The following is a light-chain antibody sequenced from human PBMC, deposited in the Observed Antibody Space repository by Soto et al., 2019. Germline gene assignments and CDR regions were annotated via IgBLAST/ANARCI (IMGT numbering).Light chain of an antibody. J-gene: IGKJ1*01. V-gene: IGKV1-39*01. CDR3: QQYNSYLWT. Sequence: DIQMTQSPSSLSASVGDRVTITCRASQSISSYLNWYQQKPGKAPKLLIYAASSLQSGVPSRFSGSGSGTEFTLTISSLQPDDSATYYCQQYNSYLWTFGQGTKVDI. CDR2: AAS. CDR1: QSISSY.